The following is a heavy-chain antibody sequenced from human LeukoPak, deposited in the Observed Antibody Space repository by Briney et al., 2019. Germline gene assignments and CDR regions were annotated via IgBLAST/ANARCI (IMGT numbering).Heavy chain of an antibody. J-gene: IGHJ4*02. CDR2: ISGSGGST. Sequence: GGSLRLSCAASGFTFSSYAMSWVHQAPGKGLEWVSAISGSGGSTYYADSVKGRFTISRDNSKNTLYLQMNSLRAEDTAVYYCAKSFYFYGSGSYYNDWGQGTLVTVSS. CDR3: AKSFYFYGSGSYYND. CDR1: GFTFSSYA. V-gene: IGHV3-23*01. D-gene: IGHD3-10*01.